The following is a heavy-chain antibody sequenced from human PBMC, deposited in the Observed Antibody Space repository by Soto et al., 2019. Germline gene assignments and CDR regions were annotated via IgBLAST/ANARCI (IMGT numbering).Heavy chain of an antibody. J-gene: IGHJ5*02. V-gene: IGHV4-31*03. D-gene: IGHD3-22*01. CDR3: ARDPRYDSSGYYDP. Sequence: QVQLHESGPGLVKPSQTLSLTCTVSGGAISSGGYYWSWIRQHPGKGLEWIGDIYYSGSTYYNPSLKSRVTISVDTSKNQFALKLSSVTAADTDVYYCARDPRYDSSGYYDPWGQGTLVTVSS. CDR1: GGAISSGGYY. CDR2: IYYSGST.